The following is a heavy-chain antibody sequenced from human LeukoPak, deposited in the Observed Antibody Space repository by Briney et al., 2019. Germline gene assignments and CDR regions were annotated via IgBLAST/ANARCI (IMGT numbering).Heavy chain of an antibody. CDR1: GGSIGSSSYY. D-gene: IGHD4-17*01. V-gene: IGHV4-39*07. Sequence: PSETLSLTCTVSGGSIGSSSYYWGWIRQPPGKGLEWIGSIYYSGSTYYNPSLKSRVTISVDTSKNQFSLKLSSVTAADTAVYYCAGGPMTTVFNFDYWGQGTLVTVSS. CDR2: IYYSGST. CDR3: AGGPMTTVFNFDY. J-gene: IGHJ4*02.